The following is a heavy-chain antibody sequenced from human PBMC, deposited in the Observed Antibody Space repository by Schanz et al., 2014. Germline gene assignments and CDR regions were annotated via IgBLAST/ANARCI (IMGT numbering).Heavy chain of an antibody. V-gene: IGHV3-30*02. CDR2: IWSDGSRT. CDR1: GFIFSNYG. J-gene: IGHJ5*02. D-gene: IGHD1-26*01. CDR3: AKVVASGPTTGPFDP. Sequence: QVQLVESGGGVVQRWGSLRLSYAASGFIFSNYGMHWVRQAPGKGLEWVAFIWSDGSRTYHAESVKGRFTISRDNSRNTLYLQMDSLRDEDTALYYCAKVVASGPTTGPFDPWGQGTLVTVSS.